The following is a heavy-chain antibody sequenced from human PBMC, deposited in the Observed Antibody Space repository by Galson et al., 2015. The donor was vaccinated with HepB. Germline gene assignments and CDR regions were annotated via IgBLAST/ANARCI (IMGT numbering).Heavy chain of an antibody. CDR1: GFTVSGYY. V-gene: IGHV3-66*01. J-gene: IGHJ4*02. Sequence: SLRLSCAASGFTVSGYYMSWVRQAPGKGLDWVSTIHNGGETFYADSVKGRFSISRENSKNIVFLQMNSLRAEDTAVYYCGRAIYGNLIGHWGQGTLVTVSS. CDR2: IHNGGET. CDR3: GRAIYGNLIGH. D-gene: IGHD3-3*01.